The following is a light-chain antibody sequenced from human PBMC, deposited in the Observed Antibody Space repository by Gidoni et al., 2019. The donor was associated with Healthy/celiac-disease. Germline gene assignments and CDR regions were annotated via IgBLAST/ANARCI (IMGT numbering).Light chain of an antibody. V-gene: IGKV3-15*01. Sequence: EIVMTQSPATLSVSPGERATLSCRASQSVSSNLAWYQQKPGQAPRLLIYGASTRATGIPARCSGSGSGTEFTLTISSLQSEDFAVYYCQQYNNWPPGPWTFGQGTKVEIK. CDR3: QQYNNWPPGPWT. CDR1: QSVSSN. J-gene: IGKJ1*01. CDR2: GAS.